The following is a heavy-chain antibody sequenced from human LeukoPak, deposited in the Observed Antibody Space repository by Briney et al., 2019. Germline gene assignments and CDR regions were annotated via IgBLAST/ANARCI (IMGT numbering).Heavy chain of an antibody. D-gene: IGHD3-10*01. CDR3: ASSGGSGSYPSYYFDY. CDR2: IYSGGST. Sequence: GGSLRLSGAASGFTVSSNYMSWVRQAPGNGLEWVSVIYSGGSTYYADSVKGRFTISRDNSKNTLYLQMNSLRAEDTAVYYCASSGGSGSYPSYYFDYWGQGTLVTVSS. J-gene: IGHJ4*02. V-gene: IGHV3-66*01. CDR1: GFTVSSNY.